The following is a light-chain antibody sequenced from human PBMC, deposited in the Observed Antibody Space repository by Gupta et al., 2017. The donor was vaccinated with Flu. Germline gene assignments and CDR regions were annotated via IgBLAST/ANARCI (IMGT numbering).Light chain of an antibody. CDR2: EVS. J-gene: IGLJ2*01. Sequence: SITLSCTGTNSDVGNCNLVSWYQQHPANAPKLIIYEVSKCSSNIPTRFSGSKAGITASLTISGRQVEDEADYYCCSDAANDTVVFGGGTRLTVL. CDR1: NSDVGNCNL. CDR3: CSDAANDTVV. V-gene: IGLV2-23*02.